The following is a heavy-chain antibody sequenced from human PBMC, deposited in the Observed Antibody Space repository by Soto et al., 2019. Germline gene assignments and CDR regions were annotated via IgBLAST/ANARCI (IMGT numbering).Heavy chain of an antibody. Sequence: SVKVSCKASGGTLASYAISWVRQAPGQGLEWLGGIIPIFDRTNYAEKFQGRVTITADKSTTTFFLDLSNLTFEDTAVYYCARKALAVGGLSYYGMDVWGPGTTVTVSS. V-gene: IGHV1-69*06. CDR2: IIPIFDRT. CDR3: ARKALAVGGLSYYGMDV. J-gene: IGHJ6*02. D-gene: IGHD6-19*01. CDR1: GGTLASYA.